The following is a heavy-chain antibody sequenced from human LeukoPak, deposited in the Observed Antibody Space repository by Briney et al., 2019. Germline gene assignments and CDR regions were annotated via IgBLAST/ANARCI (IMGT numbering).Heavy chain of an antibody. D-gene: IGHD2-2*03. CDR3: ARSQSNWILGKNNWLDS. V-gene: IGHV5-51*01. J-gene: IGHJ5*01. CDR2: IYPGDSDT. CDR1: GYSFNTHW. Sequence: GESLKISCKGSGYSFNTHWIGWVRQMPGKGLEWMRIIYPGDSDTRYSPSFQGQVTISVDKSISTAYLQWSSLKASDTAMYYCARSQSNWILGKNNWLDSWGQGTLVTVSS.